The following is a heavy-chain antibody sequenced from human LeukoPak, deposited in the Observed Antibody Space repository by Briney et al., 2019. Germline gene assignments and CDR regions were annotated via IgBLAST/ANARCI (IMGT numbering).Heavy chain of an antibody. CDR2: ISYDGSNK. CDR3: AKDRTAGYDGLVDY. J-gene: IGHJ4*02. CDR1: GFTFSNYG. V-gene: IGHV3-30*18. Sequence: GGSLRLSCAASGFTFSNYGMHRVRQAPGKGLEWVAVISYDGSNKYYTDSVKGRFTISRDNSKNTLYLQMNSLRAEDTAVYYCAKDRTAGYDGLVDYWGQGTLVTVSS. D-gene: IGHD5-12*01.